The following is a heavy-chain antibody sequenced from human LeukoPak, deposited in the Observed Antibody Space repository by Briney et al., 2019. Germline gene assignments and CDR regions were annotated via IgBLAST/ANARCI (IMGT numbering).Heavy chain of an antibody. CDR1: GGSISSSSYY. J-gene: IGHJ4*02. V-gene: IGHV4-39*07. D-gene: IGHD3-9*01. CDR2: IYYSGNT. Sequence: TLSLTCTVSGGSISSSSYYWGWIRQPPGKGLEWIGSIYYSGNTYYNPSLKSRVTVSVDTSKNQFSLKLSSVTAADTAVYYCARSKRDVRYFDILTDYPKYYFDYWGQGTLVTVSS. CDR3: ARSKRDVRYFDILTDYPKYYFDY.